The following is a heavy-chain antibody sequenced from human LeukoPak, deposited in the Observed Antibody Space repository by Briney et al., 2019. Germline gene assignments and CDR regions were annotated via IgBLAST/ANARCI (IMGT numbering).Heavy chain of an antibody. V-gene: IGHV3-11*04. CDR2: ISSSGSTI. J-gene: IGHJ4*02. CDR3: ARDANYYDSSGYYSAETDY. D-gene: IGHD3-22*01. CDR1: GFTVSSNY. Sequence: GGSLRLSCAASGFTVSSNYMSWVRQAPGKGLEWVSYISSSGSTIYYADSVKGRFTISRDNAKNSLYLQMNSLRAEDTAVYYCARDANYYDSSGYYSAETDYWGQGTLVTVSS.